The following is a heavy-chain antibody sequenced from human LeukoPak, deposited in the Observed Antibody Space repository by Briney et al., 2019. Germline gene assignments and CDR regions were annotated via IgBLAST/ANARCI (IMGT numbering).Heavy chain of an antibody. D-gene: IGHD3-22*01. J-gene: IGHJ6*02. V-gene: IGHV4-38-2*02. CDR2: IYHSGST. CDR1: GYSISSGYY. Sequence: SETLSLTCTVSGYSISSGYYWGWIRQPPGKGLEWIGSIYHSGSTYYNPSLKSRVTISVDTSKNQFSLKLSSVTAADTAVYYCARDGTYDSSGYYLVYYYYGMDVWGQGTTVTVSS. CDR3: ARDGTYDSSGYYLVYYYYGMDV.